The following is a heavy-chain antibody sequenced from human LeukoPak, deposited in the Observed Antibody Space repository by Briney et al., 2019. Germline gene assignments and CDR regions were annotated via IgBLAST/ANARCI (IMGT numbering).Heavy chain of an antibody. V-gene: IGHV4-59*12. D-gene: IGHD1-14*01. Sequence: SETLSLTCTVSGGSISSYYWSWIRQPPGKGLEWIGYIYYSGSTNYNPSLKSRVTISVDTSKNQFSLKLSSVTAADTAVYYCARNRPNNWGQGTLVTVSS. CDR1: GGSISSYY. CDR3: ARNRPNN. CDR2: IYYSGST. J-gene: IGHJ4*02.